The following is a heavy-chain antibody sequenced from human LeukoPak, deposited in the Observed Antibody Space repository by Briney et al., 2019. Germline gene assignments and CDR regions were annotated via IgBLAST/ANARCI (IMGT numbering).Heavy chain of an antibody. CDR3: ARARGGATPLRAFDF. CDR2: ITYSGTT. J-gene: IGHJ3*01. V-gene: IGHV4-39*07. D-gene: IGHD1-26*01. Sequence: SETLSLTCTVSGGSISSRSYYWGWIRQPPGKGLEWIGSITYSGTTYYNPSLKSRLTISVDTSKNQSSLKLTSVTAADTAVYYCARARGGATPLRAFDFWGQGTMVTVSS. CDR1: GGSISSRSYY.